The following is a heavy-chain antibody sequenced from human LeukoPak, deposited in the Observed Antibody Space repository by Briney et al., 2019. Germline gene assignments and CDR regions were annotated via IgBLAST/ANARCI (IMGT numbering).Heavy chain of an antibody. V-gene: IGHV3-30*03. CDR1: GFTFSSYG. CDR3: AIRPPLDY. D-gene: IGHD3-16*02. J-gene: IGHJ4*02. Sequence: PGRSLRLSCAASGFTFSSYGMHWVRQAPGKGLEWVAVISYDGSNKYYADSVKGRFTISRDNSKNTPYLQMNSLRAEDTAVYYCAIRPPLDYWGQGTLVTVSS. CDR2: ISYDGSNK.